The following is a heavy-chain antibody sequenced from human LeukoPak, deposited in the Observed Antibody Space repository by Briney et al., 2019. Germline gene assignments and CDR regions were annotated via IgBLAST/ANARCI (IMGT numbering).Heavy chain of an antibody. CDR2: IIPIFGTA. Sequence: SVKVSCKASGGTFSSYAISWVRQAPGQGLEWMGGIIPIFGTANYAQKFQGKVTITADESTSTAYMELSSLRSEDTAVYYCARTASDYYDKGAFDIWGQGTMVTVSS. J-gene: IGHJ3*02. V-gene: IGHV1-69*13. D-gene: IGHD3-22*01. CDR3: ARTASDYYDKGAFDI. CDR1: GGTFSSYA.